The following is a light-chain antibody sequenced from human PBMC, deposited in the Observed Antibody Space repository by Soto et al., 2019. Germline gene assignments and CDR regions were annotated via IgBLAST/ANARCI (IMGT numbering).Light chain of an antibody. CDR3: AAWDNNLGGPP. Sequence: QAVLTQPPSASGTPGQRVSISCSGSNSNIGSKYVYWYQQLPGTAPKLLMYRNNQRPSGVPDRFSGSKSGTSASLAISGLRSEDEADYYCAAWDNNLGGPPFGGGTKLTVL. CDR1: NSNIGSKY. CDR2: RNN. J-gene: IGLJ2*01. V-gene: IGLV1-47*01.